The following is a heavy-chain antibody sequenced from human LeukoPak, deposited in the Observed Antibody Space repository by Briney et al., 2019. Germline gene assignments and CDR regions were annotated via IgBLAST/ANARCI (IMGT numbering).Heavy chain of an antibody. CDR3: ARGKWELLGVGYFDY. V-gene: IGHV4-39*07. D-gene: IGHD1-26*01. CDR2: IYYSGST. J-gene: IGHJ4*02. Sequence: SETLSLTCTVSGGSISSSSYYWGWIRQPPGKGLEWIGSIYYSGSTYYNPSLKSRVTISVDTSKNQFSLKLNSVTAADTAVYYCARGKWELLGVGYFDYWGQGTLVTVSS. CDR1: GGSISSSSYY.